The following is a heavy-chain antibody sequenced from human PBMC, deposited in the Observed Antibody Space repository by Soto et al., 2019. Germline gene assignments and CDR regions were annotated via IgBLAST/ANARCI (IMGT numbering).Heavy chain of an antibody. J-gene: IGHJ6*03. CDR3: ARTVLGPDLLADSFVDYYYYMDV. CDR1: GGSISSYY. Sequence: SETLSLTCTVSGGSISSYYWSWIRQPPGKGLEWIGYIYYSGSTNYNPSLKRRVTISVDSSRGQFSLKLNSVTAADTAVYYCARTVLGPDLLADSFVDYYYYMDVWGQGTTVTVSS. CDR2: IYYSGST. V-gene: IGHV4-59*08. D-gene: IGHD3-9*01.